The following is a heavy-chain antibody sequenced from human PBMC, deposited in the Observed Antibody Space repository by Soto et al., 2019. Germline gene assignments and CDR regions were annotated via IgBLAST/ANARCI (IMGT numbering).Heavy chain of an antibody. Sequence: ASGKVSCKASGYTFTSYYMHWVRQAPGQGLEWMGIINPSGGSTSYAQKFQGRVTMTRDTSTSTVYMELSSLRSEDTAVYYCARGVNYYDSSGYYFVYWGQGTLVTVSS. CDR3: ARGVNYYDSSGYYFVY. J-gene: IGHJ4*02. CDR2: INPSGGST. V-gene: IGHV1-46*01. D-gene: IGHD3-22*01. CDR1: GYTFTSYY.